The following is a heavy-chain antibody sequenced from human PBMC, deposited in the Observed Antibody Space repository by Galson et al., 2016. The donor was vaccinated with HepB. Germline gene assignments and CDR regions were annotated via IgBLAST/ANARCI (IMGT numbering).Heavy chain of an antibody. V-gene: IGHV4-31*03. D-gene: IGHD3-10*01. CDR3: ARLSPGSGKVHYGMDV. CDR2: VSYSGST. J-gene: IGHJ6*04. CDR1: GGSVSSAFYY. Sequence: TLSLTCTVSGGSVSSAFYYLSWFRQHPGRGLEWLGYVSYSGSTYYNPPLESRLTISVDMSKNQLSLKLRSVTAADSAVYYCARLSPGSGKVHYGMDVWGKGTTVTVSS.